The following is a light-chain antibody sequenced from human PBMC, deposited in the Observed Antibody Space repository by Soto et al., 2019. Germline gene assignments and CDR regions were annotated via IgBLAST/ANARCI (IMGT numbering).Light chain of an antibody. CDR1: QTRFYSSSNKNY. J-gene: IGKJ1*01. V-gene: IGKV4-1*01. Sequence: DIVIPPVPDCLAVSPAGTATINCRSSQTRFYSSSNKNYLAWYQQKSGQPPKLLIYWASTRDSGVPGRFSGSGSETDFTLTISSLQPEDVAVYYCHHYYTTPPGTFGRGTKVDIK. CDR3: HHYYTTPPGT. CDR2: WAS.